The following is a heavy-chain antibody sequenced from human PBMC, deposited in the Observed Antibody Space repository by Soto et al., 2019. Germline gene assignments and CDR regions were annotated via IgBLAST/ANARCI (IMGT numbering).Heavy chain of an antibody. J-gene: IGHJ6*02. CDR1: GFSLSTSGVG. D-gene: IGHD4-17*01. CDR3: ARYYGDYGMDV. CDR2: IDWDDDK. Sequence: SGPTLVNPTQTLTLTCTFSGFSLSTSGVGVGWIRQPPGKALEWLARIDWDDDKYYSTSLKARLTISKDTSKNQVVLTMTNMDPVDTATYYCARYYGDYGMDVWGQGTTVTVSS. V-gene: IGHV2-70*11.